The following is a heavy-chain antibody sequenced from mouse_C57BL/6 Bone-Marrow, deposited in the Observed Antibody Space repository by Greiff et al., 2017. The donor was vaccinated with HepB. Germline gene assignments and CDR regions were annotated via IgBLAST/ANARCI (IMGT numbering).Heavy chain of an antibody. CDR2: IDPSDSYT. CDR1: GYTFTSYW. D-gene: IGHD1-1*01. V-gene: IGHV1-50*01. Sequence: QVQLQQPGAELVKPGASVKLSCKASGYTFTSYWMQWVKLRPGQGLEWIGEIDPSDSYTNYNQKFKGKATLTVDTSSSTAYMQLSSLTSEDSAVYYCAPTVVARAMDYWGQGTSVTVSS. J-gene: IGHJ4*01. CDR3: APTVVARAMDY.